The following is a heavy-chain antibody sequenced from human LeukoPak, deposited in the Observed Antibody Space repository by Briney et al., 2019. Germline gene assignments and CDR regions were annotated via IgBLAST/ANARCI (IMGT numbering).Heavy chain of an antibody. CDR1: GLTLSSSYR. CDR3: ARVWTNSQVGKTGDY. J-gene: IGHJ4*02. CDR2: IKGDGSEK. V-gene: IGHV3-7*01. D-gene: IGHD3/OR15-3a*01. Sequence: GGSLRLSCEVSGLTLSSSYRMSWIRQVPGKGLEWLACIKGDGSEKHYVDSVRGRFTISRDNAKSSLYLQMNSLLSEDTAEYYWARVWTNSQVGKTGDYWGQGTLVTVSS.